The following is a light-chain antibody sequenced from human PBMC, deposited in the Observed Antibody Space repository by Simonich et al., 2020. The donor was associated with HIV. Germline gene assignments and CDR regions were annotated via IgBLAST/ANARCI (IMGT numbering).Light chain of an antibody. CDR3: QQYNNWPTWT. Sequence: EIVMTQSPDTLSVSPGERATLPCRASQSVSINLAWYQQKPGQAPRLLIYGASTRATGIPARFSGSGSGTEFTLTISSMQSEDFAVYYCQQYNNWPTWTFGQGTKVEIK. V-gene: IGKV3-15*01. CDR2: GAS. J-gene: IGKJ1*01. CDR1: QSVSIN.